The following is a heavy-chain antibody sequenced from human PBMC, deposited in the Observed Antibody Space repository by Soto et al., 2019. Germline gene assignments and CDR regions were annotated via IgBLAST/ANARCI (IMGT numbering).Heavy chain of an antibody. D-gene: IGHD2-15*01. CDR3: ANSIVVAATPFDY. J-gene: IGHJ4*02. Sequence: PGGSLSLSWASAGFTFSSYSMSLVRPAPGKGLEWVSAISGSGGSTYYADPVKGRFTISRDNSKNTLYLQMNSLRAEDTAVYYCANSIVVAATPFDYWGQGTLVTVSS. CDR1: GFTFSSYS. CDR2: ISGSGGST. V-gene: IGHV3-23*01.